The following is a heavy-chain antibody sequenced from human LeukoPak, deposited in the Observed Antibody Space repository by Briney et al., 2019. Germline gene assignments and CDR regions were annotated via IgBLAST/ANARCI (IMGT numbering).Heavy chain of an antibody. D-gene: IGHD5-18*01. V-gene: IGHV3-30*18. CDR3: AQGASWSAMAYMDV. CDR1: GFTFSSYG. J-gene: IGHJ6*03. Sequence: GGSLRLSCAASGFTFSSYGMDWVRQAPGKGLEWVAVISYDGTNKYYADSVKGRFTISRDNSKNTLYLQINSLRAEDTAIYYCAQGASWSAMAYMDVWGKGTAVTVSS. CDR2: ISYDGTNK.